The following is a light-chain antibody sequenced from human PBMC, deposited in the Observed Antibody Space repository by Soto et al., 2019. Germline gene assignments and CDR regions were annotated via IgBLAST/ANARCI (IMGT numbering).Light chain of an antibody. CDR2: LNSDGNH. CDR3: QTWGTGPWV. J-gene: IGLJ3*02. CDR1: SGHSSYA. V-gene: IGLV4-69*01. Sequence: QSVLTQSPSASASLGASVKLTRTLSSGHSSYAIAWHQQQPEKGPRYLMKLNSDGNHSKGDGIPDRFSGSSSGAERYLTISSLQSEDEADYYCQTWGTGPWVFGGGTKLTVL.